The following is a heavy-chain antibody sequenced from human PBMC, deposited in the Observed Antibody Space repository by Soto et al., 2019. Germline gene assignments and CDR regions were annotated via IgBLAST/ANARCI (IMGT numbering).Heavy chain of an antibody. V-gene: IGHV4-31*03. D-gene: IGHD6-13*01. CDR2: IYYSGST. CDR3: ARGRQQPRCNWFDP. CDR1: CFSISSGGYY. Sequence: YPSNNVSCFSISSGGYYLNGIQQHPGKGLEWIGYIYYSGSTYYNPSLKSRVTISVDTSKNQFSLKLSSVTAADTAVYYCARGRQQPRCNWFDPWGQGTLVTVSS. J-gene: IGHJ5*02.